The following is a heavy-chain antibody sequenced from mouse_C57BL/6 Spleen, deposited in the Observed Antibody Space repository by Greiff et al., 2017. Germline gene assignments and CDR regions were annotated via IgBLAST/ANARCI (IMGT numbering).Heavy chain of an antibody. D-gene: IGHD2-5*01. J-gene: IGHJ4*01. CDR3: TGYSNFHYYAMDY. CDR2: IRLKSDNYAT. V-gene: IGHV6-3*01. Sequence: EVKLMESGGGLVQPGGSMKLSCVASGFTFSNYWMNWVRQSPEKGLEWVAQIRLKSDNYATHYAESVKGRFTISRDDSKSSVYLQMNNLRAEDTGIYYCTGYSNFHYYAMDYWGQGTSVTVAS. CDR1: GFTFSNYW.